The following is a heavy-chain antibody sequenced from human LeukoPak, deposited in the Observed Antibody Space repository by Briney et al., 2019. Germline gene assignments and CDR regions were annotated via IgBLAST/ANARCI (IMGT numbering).Heavy chain of an antibody. CDR3: TSGQMFTSGGFDD. Sequence: GDSLRLSCAASGFSVSDKYMGWVRQAPGKGLEWVSVIYTAGDIFYPDSVRGRFSISRDTSRNMVNLQMNSLRAEDTALYYCTSGQMFTSGGFDDWGRGTLVTVSS. D-gene: IGHD6-19*01. CDR1: GFSVSDKY. J-gene: IGHJ4*02. V-gene: IGHV3-53*01. CDR2: IYTAGDI.